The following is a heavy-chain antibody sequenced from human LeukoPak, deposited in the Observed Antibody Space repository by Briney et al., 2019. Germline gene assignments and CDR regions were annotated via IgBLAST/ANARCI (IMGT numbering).Heavy chain of an antibody. V-gene: IGHV3-7*01. CDR1: GFTFSNYW. J-gene: IGHJ5*02. CDR2: INQDGSEE. D-gene: IGHD3-9*01. Sequence: GGSLRLSCAASGFTFSNYWMTWVRQAPGKGLEWVAHINQDGSEEHYMDSAKARFTISRDNAKNSLSLQMNSLRAEDTAVYYCARPRTQYYDILTGFDGFDPWGQGTLVTVSS. CDR3: ARPRTQYYDILTGFDGFDP.